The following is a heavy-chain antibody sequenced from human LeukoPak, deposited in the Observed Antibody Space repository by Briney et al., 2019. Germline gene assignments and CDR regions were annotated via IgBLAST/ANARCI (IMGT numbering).Heavy chain of an antibody. CDR2: IIPILGIA. V-gene: IGHV1-69*04. J-gene: IGHJ4*02. CDR3: ARGRGGGYDYY. Sequence: SVKVSCKASGGTFSSYAISWVRQAPGQGLEWMGRIIPILGIANYAQKFQGRVTITADKSTSTAYMELSSLRSEDTAVYYCARGRGGGYDYYWGQGTLVTVSS. D-gene: IGHD5-12*01. CDR1: GGTFSSYA.